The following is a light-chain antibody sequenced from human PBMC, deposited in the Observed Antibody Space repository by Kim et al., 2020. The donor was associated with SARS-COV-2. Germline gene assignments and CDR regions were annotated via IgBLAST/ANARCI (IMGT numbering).Light chain of an antibody. V-gene: IGKV3-11*01. J-gene: IGKJ4*01. CDR2: DAS. CDR3: QQRSNWPPLT. Sequence: STGERATLSCRASQSVSSYLAWYQQKPGQAPRPLIYDASNRATAIPARFSGSGSGTDFTLTISSLEPEDFAVYYCQQRSNWPPLTFGGGTKVDIK. CDR1: QSVSSY.